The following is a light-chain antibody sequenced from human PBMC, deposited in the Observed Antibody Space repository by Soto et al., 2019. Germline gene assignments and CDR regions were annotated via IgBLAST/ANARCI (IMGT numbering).Light chain of an antibody. J-gene: IGLJ3*02. CDR3: QVWDSSSDPWV. CDR1: KIGSKS. Sequence: SYELTQPPSVSVAPGKTARITCGGNKIGSKSVHWYQQKPGQAPVLVIYYDSDRPSGIPERFSGSNSGNTATLTISRVEAGDEADYYCQVWDSSSDPWVFGGRTKLTVL. CDR2: YDS. V-gene: IGLV3-21*04.